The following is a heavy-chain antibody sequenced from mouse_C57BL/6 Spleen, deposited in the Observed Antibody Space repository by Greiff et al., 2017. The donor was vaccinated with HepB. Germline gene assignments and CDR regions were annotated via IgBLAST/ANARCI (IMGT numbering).Heavy chain of an antibody. V-gene: IGHV1-9*01. J-gene: IGHJ3*01. Sequence: QVQLQQSGAELMKPGASAKLSCKATGYTFTGYWIEWVKQRPGHGLEWIGEILPGSSSTNYNEKFKGKATFTADTSSNTAYMQLSSLTTEDSASYYGARGMVTTSGFAYWGQGTLVTVSA. CDR3: ARGMVTTSGFAY. D-gene: IGHD2-3*01. CDR2: ILPGSSST. CDR1: GYTFTGYW.